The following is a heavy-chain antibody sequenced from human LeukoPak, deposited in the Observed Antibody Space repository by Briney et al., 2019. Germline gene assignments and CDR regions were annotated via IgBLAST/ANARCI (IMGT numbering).Heavy chain of an antibody. CDR3: ARHDLTAYYYDSSGYSDFDY. Sequence: ASVKVSCKASGYTFTSYGISWVRQAPGQGLEWMGWISAYNGNTNYAQKLQGRVTMTTDTSTSTAYMELRSLRSDDTAVCYCARHDLTAYYYDSSGYSDFDYWGQGTLVTVSS. CDR2: ISAYNGNT. CDR1: GYTFTSYG. D-gene: IGHD3-22*01. V-gene: IGHV1-18*01. J-gene: IGHJ4*02.